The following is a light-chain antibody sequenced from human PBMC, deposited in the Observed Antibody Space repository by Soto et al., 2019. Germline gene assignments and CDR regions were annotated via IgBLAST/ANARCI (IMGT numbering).Light chain of an antibody. J-gene: IGKJ4*01. Sequence: EIVLTQSPGTLSLSPGERATLSCRASQSVSSSYLAWYQQKPGQAPRLLIYGASSRATGIPDRFSGSGSGTDFTLTISRLEPEDFAVYYCQQYRNTFGGGTKVEIK. CDR3: QQYRNT. CDR2: GAS. V-gene: IGKV3-20*01. CDR1: QSVSSSY.